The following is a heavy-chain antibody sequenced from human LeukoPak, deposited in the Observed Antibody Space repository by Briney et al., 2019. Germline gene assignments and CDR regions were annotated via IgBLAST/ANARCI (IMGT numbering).Heavy chain of an antibody. CDR1: GDSITSYY. Sequence: PSETLSLTCSVSGDSITSYYWSWIRQPAGKGLEWIGCIYTSGSTDYNPSLKSRVSMSVDTSKNHFSLKLSSVTAADTAVYYCASLYIWGRGTLVTVSS. J-gene: IGHJ2*01. D-gene: IGHD2/OR15-2a*01. V-gene: IGHV4-4*07. CDR2: IYTSGST. CDR3: ASLYI.